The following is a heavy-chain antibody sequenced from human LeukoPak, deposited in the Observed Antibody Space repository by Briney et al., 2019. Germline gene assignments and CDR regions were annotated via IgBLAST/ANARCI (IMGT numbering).Heavy chain of an antibody. CDR3: ARISFIVGAANNDY. CDR1: GFTFSSYW. D-gene: IGHD1-26*01. J-gene: IGHJ4*02. V-gene: IGHV3-74*01. Sequence: PGGSLRLSFAASGFTFSSYWMYWVRQAPGKGLVWVSRINPDGSGTSYADSVKGRFTISRDNAKNTLYLQMNSLRAEDTAVYYCARISFIVGAANNDYWGRGTLVTVSS. CDR2: INPDGSGT.